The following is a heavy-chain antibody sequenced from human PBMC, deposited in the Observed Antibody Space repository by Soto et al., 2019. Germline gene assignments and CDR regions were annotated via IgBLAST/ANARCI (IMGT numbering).Heavy chain of an antibody. CDR1: GFTFSEYS. CDR2: ISSDGDIT. V-gene: IGHV3-64D*06. Sequence: LRLSCSASGFTFSEYSMHWVRQAPGKGLQYVSTISSDGDITYYADSVKGRFTISRDNSKNTLYLQMNSLRPEDTAVYYCVKVSTFYDILTGYYSTNFFDPWGQGTLVTVSS. J-gene: IGHJ5*02. D-gene: IGHD3-9*01. CDR3: VKVSTFYDILTGYYSTNFFDP.